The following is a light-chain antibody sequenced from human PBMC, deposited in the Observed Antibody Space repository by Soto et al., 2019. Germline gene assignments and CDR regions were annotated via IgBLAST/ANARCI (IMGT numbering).Light chain of an antibody. Sequence: PNLIIYTASSFKSGVQLRFSGSGSGTEFTLTIKSVQPDDFATYYRQQYDHYCTFGQGTKVDIK. CDR3: QQYDHYCT. CDR2: TAS. J-gene: IGKJ1*01. V-gene: IGKV1-5*03.